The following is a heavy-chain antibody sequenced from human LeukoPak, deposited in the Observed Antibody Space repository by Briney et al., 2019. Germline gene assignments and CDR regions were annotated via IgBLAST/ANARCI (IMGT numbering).Heavy chain of an antibody. CDR1: GFTFSSYS. CDR2: ISSSSSYI. Sequence: PGGSLRLSCAASGFTFSSYSMNWVRQAPGKGLEWVSSISSSSSYIYYADSVKGRFTISRDNAKNSLYLQMNSLRAEDTAVYYCARDSDLQLGIVDFDYWGQGTLVAVSS. V-gene: IGHV3-21*01. CDR3: ARDSDLQLGIVDFDY. D-gene: IGHD7-27*01. J-gene: IGHJ4*02.